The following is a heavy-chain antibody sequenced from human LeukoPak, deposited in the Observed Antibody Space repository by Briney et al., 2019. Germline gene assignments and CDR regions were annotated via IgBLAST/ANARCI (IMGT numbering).Heavy chain of an antibody. CDR3: ARDRGAGTTDGIFDY. D-gene: IGHD1-1*01. J-gene: IGHJ4*02. V-gene: IGHV1-69*01. CDR1: GGTFSSYA. Sequence: GASVKVSCKASGGTFSSYAISWVRQAPGQGLEWMGGIIPIFGTANYAQKFQGRATITADESTSTAYMELSSLRSEDTAVYYCARDRGAGTTDGIFDYWGQGTLVTVSS. CDR2: IIPIFGTA.